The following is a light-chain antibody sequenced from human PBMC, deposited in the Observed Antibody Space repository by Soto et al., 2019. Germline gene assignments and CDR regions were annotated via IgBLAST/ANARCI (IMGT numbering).Light chain of an antibody. CDR2: EDD. V-gene: IGLV6-57*04. CDR1: SGSIASNY. CDR3: QSYDSSKPVV. J-gene: IGLJ2*01. Sequence: NFMLTQPHSVSESPGKTVTISCTRSSGSIASNYVQWYQQRPGSAPTTLIYEDDRRPSGVPDRFSGSIDRSSNSASLTISGLKTEDEADYCCQSYDSSKPVVFGGGTKLPVL.